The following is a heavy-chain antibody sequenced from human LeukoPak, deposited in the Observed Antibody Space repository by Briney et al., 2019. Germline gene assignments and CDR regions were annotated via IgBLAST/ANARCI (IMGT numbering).Heavy chain of an antibody. V-gene: IGHV3-48*01. J-gene: IGHJ4*02. Sequence: PGGSLRLSCAASGFIFSNYNMNWVRQTPGKGLEWLSYISSSSGTIYYADSVKGRFTISGDNAKNSLYLQMNSLRAEDTAVYYCARALGCSYGYAVDYWGQGTLVTVSS. D-gene: IGHD5-18*01. CDR1: GFIFSNYN. CDR3: ARALGCSYGYAVDY. CDR2: ISSSSGTI.